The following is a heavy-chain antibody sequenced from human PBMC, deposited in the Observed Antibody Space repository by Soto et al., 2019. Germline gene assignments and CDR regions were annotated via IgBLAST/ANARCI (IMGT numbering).Heavy chain of an antibody. D-gene: IGHD2-21*02. CDR3: ARESGDWPLNWFDP. J-gene: IGHJ5*02. CDR2: ITSDGKSK. V-gene: IGHV3-74*01. CDR1: GFNFSNHW. Sequence: GGSLRLSCAASGFNFSNHWMHWVRQRPAEGLVWVSRITSDGKSKAYAESVKGQFAISRDIAKNTLYLQMNGLTAEDTAVYYCARESGDWPLNWFDPWGQGTLVTVSS.